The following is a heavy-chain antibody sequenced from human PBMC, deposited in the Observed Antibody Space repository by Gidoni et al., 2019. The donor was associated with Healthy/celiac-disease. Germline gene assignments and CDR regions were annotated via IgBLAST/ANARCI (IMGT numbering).Heavy chain of an antibody. CDR1: GFTVSSNY. J-gene: IGHJ4*02. CDR3: ASHEYSSGWAQWDY. D-gene: IGHD6-19*01. CDR2: IYSGGST. Sequence: EVQLVETGGGLIQPGGSLRLSCAASGFTVSSNYLGWVRQAPGKGLEWVSVIYSGGSTYYADSVKGRFTISRDNSKNTLYLQMNSLRAEDTAVYYCASHEYSSGWAQWDYWGQGTLVTVSS. V-gene: IGHV3-53*02.